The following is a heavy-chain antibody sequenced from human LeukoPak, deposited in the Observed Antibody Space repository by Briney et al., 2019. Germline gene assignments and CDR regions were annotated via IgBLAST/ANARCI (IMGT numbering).Heavy chain of an antibody. V-gene: IGHV1-2*02. CDR3: ARGPTPTSNRKGDTAMVGY. CDR1: GYTFTGYY. D-gene: IGHD5-18*01. J-gene: IGHJ4*02. Sequence: ASVKVSYKASGYTFTGYYMHWVRQAPGQGLEWMGWINPNSGGTNYAQKFQGRVTMTRDTSISTAYMELSRLRSDDTAVYYCARGPTPTSNRKGDTAMVGYWGQGTLVTVSS. CDR2: INPNSGGT.